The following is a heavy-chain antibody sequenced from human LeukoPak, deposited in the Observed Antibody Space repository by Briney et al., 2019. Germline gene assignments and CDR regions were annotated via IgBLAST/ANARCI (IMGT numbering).Heavy chain of an antibody. CDR2: INYSGST. D-gene: IGHD3-22*01. J-gene: IGHJ4*02. Sequence: KPSETLSLTCTVSGASISIITYYWGWIRQSPGKGLEWIGSINYSGSTYHNPSLKSRVTISVDTSKNQFSLKLSSLTAADTAVYYCAKNDRARPADYWGQGILVTVSS. V-gene: IGHV4-39*01. CDR3: AKNDRARPADY. CDR1: GASISIITYY.